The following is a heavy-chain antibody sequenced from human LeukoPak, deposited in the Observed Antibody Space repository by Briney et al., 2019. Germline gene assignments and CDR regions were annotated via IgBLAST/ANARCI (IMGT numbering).Heavy chain of an antibody. V-gene: IGHV4-39*07. CDR3: ARDWNRYAY. Sequence: SETLSLTCTVSGGSISTSNYYWGWIRQPPGKGLEWIGNIFYSGSTYYSPSLKSRVTISVDTSKNQFSLKLSSVTAADTAVYYCARDWNRYAYWGQGTLVTVSS. CDR2: IFYSGST. CDR1: GGSISTSNYY. J-gene: IGHJ4*02. D-gene: IGHD1-1*01.